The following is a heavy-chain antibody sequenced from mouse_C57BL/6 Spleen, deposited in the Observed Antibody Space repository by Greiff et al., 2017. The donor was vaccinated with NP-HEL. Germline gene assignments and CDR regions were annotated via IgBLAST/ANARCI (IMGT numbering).Heavy chain of an antibody. V-gene: IGHV5-2*01. D-gene: IGHD4-1*01. Sequence: DVKLVESGGGLVQPGESLKLSCESNEYEFPSHDMSWVRKTPEKRLELVAAINSDGGSTYYPDTMERRFIISRDNTKKTLYLQMSSLRSEDTALYYCARHGGLTGTWYFDVWGTGTTVTVSS. CDR1: EYEFPSHD. CDR3: ARHGGLTGTWYFDV. CDR2: INSDGGST. J-gene: IGHJ1*03.